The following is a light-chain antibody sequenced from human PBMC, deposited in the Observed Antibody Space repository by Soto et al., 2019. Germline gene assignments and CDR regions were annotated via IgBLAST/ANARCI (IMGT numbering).Light chain of an antibody. CDR3: GTWDSSLSAWV. CDR1: SSNIGENY. Sequence: QPVLTQPPSVSAAPGQKVTISCSGSSSNIGENYVAWYQHLPGTAPKVFIYDNNKRPSGIPDRFSGSKSGTSATLGITGLQTGDEADYYCGTWDSSLSAWVFGGGTKLTVL. CDR2: DNN. J-gene: IGLJ3*02. V-gene: IGLV1-51*01.